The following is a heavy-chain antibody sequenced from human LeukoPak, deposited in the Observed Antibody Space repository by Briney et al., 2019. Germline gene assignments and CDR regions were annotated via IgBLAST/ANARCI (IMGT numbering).Heavy chain of an antibody. CDR1: GGSISSYY. V-gene: IGHV4-59*01. J-gene: IGHJ5*02. CDR2: IYYSGST. D-gene: IGHD4-17*01. Sequence: PSETLSLTCTVSGGSISSYYWSWIRQPPGKGLEWIGYIYYSGSTNYNPSLKSRVTISVDTSKNQFSLKLSSVTAADTAVYYCARGATTVSWFDPWGQGTLVTVSS. CDR3: ARGATTVSWFDP.